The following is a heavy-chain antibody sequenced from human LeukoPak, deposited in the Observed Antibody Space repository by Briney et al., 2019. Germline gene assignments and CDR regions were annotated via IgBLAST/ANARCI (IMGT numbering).Heavy chain of an antibody. CDR1: GFTFRSYW. CDR3: ARVSSSSWWALDY. J-gene: IGHJ4*02. D-gene: IGHD6-13*01. V-gene: IGHV3-74*01. Sequence: GGSLRLSCAASGFTFRSYWMHWVRHAPGKGLVWVSRINTDGSSTSYADSVKGRFTISRDNAKNTLYLQMNSLRAEDTAVYYCARVSSSSWWALDYWGQGTLVTVSS. CDR2: INTDGSST.